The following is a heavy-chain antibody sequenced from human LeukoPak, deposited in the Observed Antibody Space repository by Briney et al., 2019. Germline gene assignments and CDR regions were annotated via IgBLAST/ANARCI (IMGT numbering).Heavy chain of an antibody. CDR2: IYHSGST. V-gene: IGHV4-4*02. J-gene: IGHJ4*02. D-gene: IGHD3-3*01. Sequence: KSSGTLSLTCAVSGGSISSSNWWSWVRQPPGKGLEWIGEIYHSGSTNYNPSLKSRVTISVDKSKNQSSLHLSSVTAADTAVYYCAREGGFYRPLDYSGQGTLVTVSS. CDR1: GGSISSSNW. CDR3: AREGGFYRPLDY.